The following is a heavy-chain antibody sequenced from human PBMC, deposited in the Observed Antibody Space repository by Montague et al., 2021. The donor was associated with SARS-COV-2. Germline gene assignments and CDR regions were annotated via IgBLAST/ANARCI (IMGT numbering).Heavy chain of an antibody. CDR3: ARVGRQQLVRLSGMDV. D-gene: IGHD6-13*01. J-gene: IGHJ6*02. CDR1: GGSISSSSYY. CDR2: IYYSGSS. Sequence: SETLSLTCTVSGGSISSSSYYWGRIRQPPGKGLEWIGSIYYSGSSYYXXXLKSRVTISVNTSKNQFSLKLSSVTAADTAVYDCARVGRQQLVRLSGMDVWGQGTTVTVSS. V-gene: IGHV4-39*07.